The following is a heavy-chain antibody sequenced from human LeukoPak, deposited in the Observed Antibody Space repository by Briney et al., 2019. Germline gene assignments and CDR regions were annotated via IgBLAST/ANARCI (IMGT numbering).Heavy chain of an antibody. D-gene: IGHD3-3*01. J-gene: IGHJ4*02. Sequence: GGSLRLSCAASGFTFSSYAMSWIRQAPGKGLEWVSYLSSSGTTIYYADSVKGRFTISRDNAKNSLYLQMNSLRAEDTAVYYCARDYDFWSGYYTGYFDYWGQGTLVTVSS. CDR1: GFTFSSYA. CDR3: ARDYDFWSGYYTGYFDY. V-gene: IGHV3-11*04. CDR2: LSSSGTTI.